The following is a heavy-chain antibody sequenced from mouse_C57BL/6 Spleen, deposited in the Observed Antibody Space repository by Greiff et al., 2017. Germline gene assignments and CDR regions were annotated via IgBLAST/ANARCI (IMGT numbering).Heavy chain of an antibody. CDR1: GYTFTSYT. D-gene: IGHD2-4*01. CDR2: INPSSGYT. Sequence: VQLQQSGAELARPGASVKMSCKASGYTFTSYTMHWVKQRPGRGLEWIGYINPSSGYTKYNQKFKDKATLTADKSSSTAYMQLSSLTSEDSAVYYCARHHYDNGYAMDYWGQGTSVTASS. CDR3: ARHHYDNGYAMDY. J-gene: IGHJ4*01. V-gene: IGHV1-4*01.